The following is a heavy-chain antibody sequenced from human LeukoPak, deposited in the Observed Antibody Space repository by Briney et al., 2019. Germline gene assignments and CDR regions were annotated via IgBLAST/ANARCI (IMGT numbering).Heavy chain of an antibody. V-gene: IGHV4-38-2*02. CDR3: ARTGAGYYYYYMDV. D-gene: IGHD1-26*01. CDR2: IYRSGST. Sequence: PSETLSLTCIVSGYSISSGYYWGWIRQPPGKGLEWIGTIYRSGSTYSSPSLRGRVTISVDTSKNQFSLKLSSVTAADTAVYYCARTGAGYYYYYMDVWGKGTTVTVSS. CDR1: GYSISSGYY. J-gene: IGHJ6*03.